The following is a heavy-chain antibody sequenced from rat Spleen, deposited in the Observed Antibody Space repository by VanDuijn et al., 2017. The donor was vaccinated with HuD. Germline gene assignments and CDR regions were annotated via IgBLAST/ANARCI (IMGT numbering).Heavy chain of an antibody. CDR2: IVYDGSRT. CDR1: GFTFSDYA. V-gene: IGHV5S10*01. Sequence: EVQLVESGGGLAQPGNSLKLTCTASGFTFSDYAMAWVRQSPKKGLEWVATIVYDGSRTYYRDSVKGRFTITRDNAKSNLYLQMDSLRSEETATYYCATEAYYGSPYYFDYWGQGVMVTVSS. CDR3: ATEAYYGSPYYFDY. J-gene: IGHJ2*01. D-gene: IGHD1-7*01.